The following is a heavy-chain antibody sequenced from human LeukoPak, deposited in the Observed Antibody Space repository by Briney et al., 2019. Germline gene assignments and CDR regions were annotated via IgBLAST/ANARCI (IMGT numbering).Heavy chain of an antibody. Sequence: SETLSLTCTVSGDSISSSTYYWGWIRQPPGKGLEWIGNIYYNGNTYYNPSLKSRFTISVDTSKNHFSLKLSSVTAADTAVHYCARRGYWNWFDPWGQGALVTVSS. CDR2: IYYNGNT. CDR3: ARRGYWNWFDP. J-gene: IGHJ5*02. D-gene: IGHD5-18*01. CDR1: GDSISSSTYY. V-gene: IGHV4-39*01.